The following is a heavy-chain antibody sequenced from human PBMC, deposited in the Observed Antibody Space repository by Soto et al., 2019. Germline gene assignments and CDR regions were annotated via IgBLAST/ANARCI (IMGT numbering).Heavy chain of an antibody. D-gene: IGHD6-13*01. CDR3: AKDVSTGSSSLYLEAFDI. CDR1: GFSFGSSW. CDR2: IKKDGSKI. J-gene: IGHJ3*02. V-gene: IGHV3-7*05. Sequence: EVQLVESGGDLVQPGGSLRLSCAASGFSFGSSWMTWVRQAPGKGLEWVANIKKDGSKINYLDYVRGRFTVSRDNAKNSLYLEMNSLRAGVTARYYGAKDVSTGSSSLYLEAFDIWGQGTMVTVSS.